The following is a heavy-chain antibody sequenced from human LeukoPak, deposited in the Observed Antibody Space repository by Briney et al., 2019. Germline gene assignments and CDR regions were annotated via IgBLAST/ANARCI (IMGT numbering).Heavy chain of an antibody. D-gene: IGHD2/OR15-2a*01. V-gene: IGHV4-39*01. J-gene: IGHJ3*02. Sequence: ASETLSLTCTVSGGSISSSSYYWVWIRQPPGKGLEWIGSIYYSGNTYHNPSLKSRVTISVDTSKNQFSLKLSSVTAADTAVYYCAATWSHTTQAAFDIWGQGTMVTVSS. CDR1: GGSISSSSYY. CDR3: AATWSHTTQAAFDI. CDR2: IYYSGNT.